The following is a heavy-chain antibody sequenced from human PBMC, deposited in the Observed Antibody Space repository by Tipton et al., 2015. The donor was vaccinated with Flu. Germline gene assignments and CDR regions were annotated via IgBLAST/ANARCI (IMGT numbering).Heavy chain of an antibody. CDR3: VRDETSVKWGP. CDR2: IKPDGSEE. Sequence: SLRLSCTASGFTFSNYWMNWVRQAPGKGLEWVANIKPDGSEENYVDSVRGRFTISRDNVKNSLYLQMNNLRAEDTAVYFCVRDETSVKWGPWGQGTLVTVSS. V-gene: IGHV3-7*01. J-gene: IGHJ5*02. CDR1: GFTFSNYW. D-gene: IGHD4-11*01.